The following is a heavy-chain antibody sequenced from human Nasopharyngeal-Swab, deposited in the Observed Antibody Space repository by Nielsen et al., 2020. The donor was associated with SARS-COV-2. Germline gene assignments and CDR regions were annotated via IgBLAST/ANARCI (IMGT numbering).Heavy chain of an antibody. CDR2: INHSGST. CDR3: ARGVVTRTNGVWVDC. CDR1: GGSFNGNY. V-gene: IGHV4-34*01. D-gene: IGHD2-8*01. Sequence: SCGVYGGSFNGNYWTWIRQPPGKGLEWIGEINHSGSTNYNPSLKSRVTISGDTSKNQFSLKLNSLTAADTAVYYCARGVVTRTNGVWVDCWGHGTLVTVSS. J-gene: IGHJ4*01.